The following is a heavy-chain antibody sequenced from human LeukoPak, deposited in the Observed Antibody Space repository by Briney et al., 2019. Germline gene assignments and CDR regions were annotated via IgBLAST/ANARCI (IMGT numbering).Heavy chain of an antibody. CDR1: GGRISSYY. CDR2: IYYSGST. D-gene: IGHD2-21*02. Sequence: PSETLSLIFTCLGGRISSYYWGWFKQPPGKGLEWIGYIYYSGSTSYNPSLKSRVTISVDTSKNQFSLKLSSVTAADTAIYYCERQFGVPYCGGDCSLGGFDIWGQGTMVTVSS. J-gene: IGHJ3*02. CDR3: ERQFGVPYCGGDCSLGGFDI. V-gene: IGHV4-59*08.